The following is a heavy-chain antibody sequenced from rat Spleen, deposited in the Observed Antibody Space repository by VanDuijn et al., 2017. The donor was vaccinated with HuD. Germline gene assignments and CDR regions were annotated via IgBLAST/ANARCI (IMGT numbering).Heavy chain of an antibody. Sequence: EVQLVESGGGLVQPGRSLKFSCAASGFTFSDYNMAWVRQAPKKGLEWVATISYDGSNTYYGDSVKGRFTISRDNAKSTLYLQMNSLRSEDTATYYCARHGRRPFDYWGQGVMVTVSS. J-gene: IGHJ2*01. D-gene: IGHD1-11*01. V-gene: IGHV5-17*01. CDR1: GFTFSDYN. CDR2: ISYDGSNT. CDR3: ARHGRRPFDY.